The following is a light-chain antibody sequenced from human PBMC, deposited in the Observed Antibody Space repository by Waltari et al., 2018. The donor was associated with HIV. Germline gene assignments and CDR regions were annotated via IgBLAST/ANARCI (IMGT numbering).Light chain of an antibody. J-gene: IGLJ3*02. CDR1: SSNIGADHN. Sequence: QSVLTQPPSVSGAPGQRVTMSCTGGSSNIGADHNVHWYQQPPGTAPRLLIDVNNIRPSGVPDRFSGSKSGTSASQTITGLQAEYDATYYCHSYDSDRGPVFGGGTKLTVL. CDR3: HSYDSDRGPV. CDR2: VNN. V-gene: IGLV1-40*01.